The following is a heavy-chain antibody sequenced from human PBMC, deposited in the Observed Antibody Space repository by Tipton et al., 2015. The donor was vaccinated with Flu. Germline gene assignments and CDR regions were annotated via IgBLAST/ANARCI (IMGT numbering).Heavy chain of an antibody. CDR2: INHSGST. J-gene: IGHJ2*01. D-gene: IGHD5/OR15-5a*01. V-gene: IGHV4-34*01. CDR1: GGSFSGYY. CDR3: ARGPLLDL. Sequence: TLSLTCAVYGGSFSGYYWSWIRQPPGKGLEWIGEINHSGSTYYSPSLKSRVTISADTSNNQFSLRLSSVTAADTAVYYCARGPLLDLWGRGTLVTVSS.